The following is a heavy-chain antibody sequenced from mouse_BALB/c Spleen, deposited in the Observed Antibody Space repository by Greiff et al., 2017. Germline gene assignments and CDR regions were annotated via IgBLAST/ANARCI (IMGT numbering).Heavy chain of an antibody. D-gene: IGHD2-1*01. V-gene: IGHV1-14*01. CDR2: INPYNDGT. CDR1: GYTFTSYV. Sequence: VQLKQSGPELVKPGASVKMSCKASGYTFTSYVMHWVKQKPGQGLEWIGYINPYNDGTKYNEKFKGKATLTSDKSSSTAYMELSSLTSEDSAVYYCARRIYYGNPYAMDYWGQGTSVTVSS. CDR3: ARRIYYGNPYAMDY. J-gene: IGHJ4*01.